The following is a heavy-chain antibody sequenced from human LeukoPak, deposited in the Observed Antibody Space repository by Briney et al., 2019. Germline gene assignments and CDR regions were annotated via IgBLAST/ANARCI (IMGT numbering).Heavy chain of an antibody. J-gene: IGHJ5*02. CDR1: GGSISSGSYY. Sequence: SETLSLTCTVSGGSISSGSYYWSWIRQPAGKGLESIGRIYTSGSTNYNPSLKSRVTISVDTSKNQFSLKLSSVTAADTAVYYCARGVRTYSSSWEWFDPWGQGTLVTVSS. V-gene: IGHV4-61*02. CDR3: ARGVRTYSSSWEWFDP. D-gene: IGHD6-6*01. CDR2: IYTSGST.